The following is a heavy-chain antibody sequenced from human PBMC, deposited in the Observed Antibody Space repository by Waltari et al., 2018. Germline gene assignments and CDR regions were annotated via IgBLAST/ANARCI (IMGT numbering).Heavy chain of an antibody. CDR1: GGTLRSYV. V-gene: IGHV1-69*01. D-gene: IGHD1-26*01. J-gene: IGHJ6*02. CDR3: ARVRKQWELLVTSSGYSAMDV. CDR2: INLMYGTT. Sequence: QVQLVQSGAEVKKPGSSVTVSCKASGGTLRSYVISWVRQAPGQGLEWMGGINLMYGTTTYDQRCKGRVPITADEATSTFYMELGSLRVEDTATYYGARVRKQWELLVTSSGYSAMDVWGQGTTVTVSS.